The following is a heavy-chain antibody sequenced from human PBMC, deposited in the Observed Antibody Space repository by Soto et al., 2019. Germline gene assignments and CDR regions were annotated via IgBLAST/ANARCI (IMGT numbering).Heavy chain of an antibody. Sequence: SETMSLTCTVSGVSVSGSSCGTWIRQAQGKGLEWSGGIFYNGTTNYNPSLRSPVTSSVDTSKKPFCLKGTSVTAADTAVYWRARDSRLVQITSSNRYYSPGMDVWGQGTPVTVSS. D-gene: IGHD1-20*01. CDR1: GVSVSGSSC. CDR3: ARDSRLVQITSSNRYYSPGMDV. J-gene: IGHJ6*02. CDR2: IFYNGTT. V-gene: IGHV4-61*01.